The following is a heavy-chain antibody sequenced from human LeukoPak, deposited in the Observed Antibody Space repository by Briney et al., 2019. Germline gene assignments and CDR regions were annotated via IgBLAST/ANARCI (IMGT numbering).Heavy chain of an antibody. CDR2: IYYSGST. V-gene: IGHV4-59*05. CDR3: ARRQYYGSGSYVD. Sequence: SETLSLTCTVSGGSISSYYWSWIRQPAGKGLVWSGSIYYSGSTYYNPSLKSRVTISVDTSKNHFSLKLSSVTAADTAVYYCARRQYYGSGSYVDWGQGTLVTVSS. D-gene: IGHD3-10*01. J-gene: IGHJ4*02. CDR1: GGSISSYY.